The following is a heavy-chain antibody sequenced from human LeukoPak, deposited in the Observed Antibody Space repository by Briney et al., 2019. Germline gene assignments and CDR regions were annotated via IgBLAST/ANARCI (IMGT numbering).Heavy chain of an antibody. D-gene: IGHD6-13*01. CDR1: GGSISSYY. CDR2: IYYSGST. V-gene: IGHV4-59*08. CDR3: ARLRRDSSSWTYYFDY. Sequence: SETLSLTCTVSGGSISSYYWSWIREPPGKGLEWMGYIYYSGSTNYNPSLKSRVTISVDTSKNQFSLKLSSVTAADTAVYYCARLRRDSSSWTYYFDYWGQGTLVTVSS. J-gene: IGHJ4*02.